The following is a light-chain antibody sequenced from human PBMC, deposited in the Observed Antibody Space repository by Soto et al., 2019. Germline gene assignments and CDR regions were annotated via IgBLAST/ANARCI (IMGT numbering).Light chain of an antibody. CDR1: QSVLSSSNNKHY. CDR3: QQYYRTPIT. V-gene: IGKV4-1*01. Sequence: DIVMTQSPDSLALSLGERATINCMSSQSVLSSSNNKHYLAWYQQKPGQPPKLXIYWASTRDSGVPDRFSGSGSGTDFTLTISSLQAEDVAVYYCQQYYRTPITFGQGTRLEIK. J-gene: IGKJ5*01. CDR2: WAS.